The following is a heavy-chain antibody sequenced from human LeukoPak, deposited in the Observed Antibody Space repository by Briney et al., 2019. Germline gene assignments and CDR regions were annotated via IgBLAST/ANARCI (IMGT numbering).Heavy chain of an antibody. CDR3: TTYWVAGGYHFGSLDY. CDR1: GFIFTGAW. D-gene: IGHD5-12*01. Sequence: GGSLRLSCTGSGFIFTGAWMSWVRQAPGKGLELVGHIKSKVDGETTDYSAPVKGRFSISRNDSEKTLYLEMNGLKTEDTAVYFCTTYWVAGGYHFGSLDYWGQGTRVTVSS. CDR2: IKSKVDGETT. J-gene: IGHJ4*02. V-gene: IGHV3-15*01.